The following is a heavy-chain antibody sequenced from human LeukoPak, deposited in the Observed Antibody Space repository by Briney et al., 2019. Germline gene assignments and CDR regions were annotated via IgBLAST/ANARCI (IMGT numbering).Heavy chain of an antibody. Sequence: GGSLRLSCAASGFTFSTYEIHWVRQAPGKGLEWVSKTSSSGDTTQGDSVKGRFTISRDNAKNSLDLQMNSLRAEDTAVDYCAGISYSGTWPVGYWGQGTLVTVTA. CDR3: AGISYSGTWPVGY. V-gene: IGHV3-48*03. J-gene: IGHJ4*02. CDR1: GFTFSTYE. CDR2: TSSSGDTT. D-gene: IGHD6-25*01.